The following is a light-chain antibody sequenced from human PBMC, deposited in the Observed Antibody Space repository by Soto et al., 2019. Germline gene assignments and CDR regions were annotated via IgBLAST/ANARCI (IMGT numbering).Light chain of an antibody. CDR2: GTS. Sequence: EIVMTQPPATLSVSPGERATLSCRASQSVSSNLAWYQQKPGQAPRLLIYGTSSRATCIPARFSGSGSGTEFTLTISRLQSEDFAVYYCQQYNNWPWTFGQGTKVEIK. V-gene: IGKV3-15*01. J-gene: IGKJ1*01. CDR3: QQYNNWPWT. CDR1: QSVSSN.